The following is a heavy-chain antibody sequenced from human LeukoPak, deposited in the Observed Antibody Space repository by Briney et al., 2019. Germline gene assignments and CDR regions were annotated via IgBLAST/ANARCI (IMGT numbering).Heavy chain of an antibody. Sequence: PGGSLRLSCAASGLNFSTYTMHWVRQAPGKGLEWVSYISRSRRTIYYADSVKGRSTISKNNAKNSLYLQMNRLSDEKKAVYYCARGYCSGGSCYSDYWGQGTLVTVSS. CDR3: ARGYCSGGSCYSDY. D-gene: IGHD2-15*01. J-gene: IGHJ4*02. CDR1: GLNFSTYT. CDR2: ISRSRRTI. V-gene: IGHV3-48*02.